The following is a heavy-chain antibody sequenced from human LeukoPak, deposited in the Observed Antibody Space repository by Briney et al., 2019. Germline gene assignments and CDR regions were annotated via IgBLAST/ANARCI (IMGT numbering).Heavy chain of an antibody. J-gene: IGHJ4*02. CDR1: GFTFSSYA. Sequence: HPGGSLRLSCAASGFTFSSYAMSWVRQAPGKGLEWVSAISSSGATTYYADSVKGRFTISRDNSKNTLYLQMNSLRAEDTAVYYCAKEVGATLDYWAQGTLVTVSS. D-gene: IGHD1-26*01. V-gene: IGHV3-23*01. CDR3: AKEVGATLDY. CDR2: ISSSGATT.